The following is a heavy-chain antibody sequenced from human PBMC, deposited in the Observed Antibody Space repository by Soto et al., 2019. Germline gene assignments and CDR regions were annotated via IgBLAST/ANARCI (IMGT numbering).Heavy chain of an antibody. CDR2: ISAYNGNT. CDR3: ARAKTGRFSDVFDY. D-gene: IGHD7-27*01. Sequence: QVQLVQSGAEVTKPGASVKVSCKTSGYTFTSYGISWERQAPGQGLEWMGWISAYNGNTNYAQKLQDRVTMTTDTSTSTAYMELRSLRSDDTAVYYCARAKTGRFSDVFDYWGQGTLVTVSS. CDR1: GYTFTSYG. V-gene: IGHV1-18*01. J-gene: IGHJ4*02.